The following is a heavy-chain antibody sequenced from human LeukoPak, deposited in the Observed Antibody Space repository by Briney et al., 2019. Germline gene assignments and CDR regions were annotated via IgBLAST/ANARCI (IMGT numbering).Heavy chain of an antibody. Sequence: PGGSLRLSCAASGFTFSSYSMNWVRQAPGKGLEWVSSISSSSSYIYYADSVKGRFTISRDNAKNSLYLQMNSLRAEDTAVYYCARDPRSRGGLLGIWGQGTMVTVSS. V-gene: IGHV3-21*01. CDR1: GFTFSSYS. D-gene: IGHD2-15*01. CDR2: ISSSSSYI. J-gene: IGHJ3*02. CDR3: ARDPRSRGGLLGI.